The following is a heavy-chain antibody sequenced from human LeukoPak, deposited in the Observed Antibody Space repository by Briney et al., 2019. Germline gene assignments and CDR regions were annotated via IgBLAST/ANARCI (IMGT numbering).Heavy chain of an antibody. J-gene: IGHJ4*02. CDR2: IRNKANNYAT. D-gene: IGHD6-19*01. V-gene: IGHV3-73*01. CDR1: GFTFSVSA. CDR3: ARAPSEGGGWYLDY. Sequence: GGSLRLSCAASGFTFSVSAMYWVRQASGKGLEWVGRIRNKANNYATAYAASLKGRFTISRDDSKNTAYLQMNSLRAEGTAVYYCARAPSEGGGWYLDYWGQGTLVTVSS.